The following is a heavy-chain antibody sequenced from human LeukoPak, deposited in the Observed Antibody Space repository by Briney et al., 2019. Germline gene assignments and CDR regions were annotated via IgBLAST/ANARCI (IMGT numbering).Heavy chain of an antibody. CDR2: ISSSGSTI. CDR1: GFTFSSYE. D-gene: IGHD3-10*01. V-gene: IGHV3-48*03. J-gene: IGHJ4*02. Sequence: GGSLRLSCAASGFTFSSYEMNWVRQAPGKGLEWVSYISSSGSTIYYADSVKGRFTISRDNAKNSLYLQMNSLRAEDTAVYYCARDPRGYGSGSYYLPLDYWGQGTLVTVSS. CDR3: ARDPRGYGSGSYYLPLDY.